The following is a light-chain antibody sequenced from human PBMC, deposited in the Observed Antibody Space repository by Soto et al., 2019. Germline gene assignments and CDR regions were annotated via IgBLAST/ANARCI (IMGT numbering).Light chain of an antibody. CDR2: DVS. CDR3: CSYAGIYTWV. V-gene: IGLV2-11*01. Sequence: QSALTQPRSVSGSPGQSVTISCTGTSSDVGGYDYVSWYQQHPGKAPRLMIHDVSKRPSGVPDRFSGSKSGNTASLTISGFQAEDEADYYCCSYAGIYTWVFGGGTQLTVL. CDR1: SSDVGGYDY. J-gene: IGLJ2*01.